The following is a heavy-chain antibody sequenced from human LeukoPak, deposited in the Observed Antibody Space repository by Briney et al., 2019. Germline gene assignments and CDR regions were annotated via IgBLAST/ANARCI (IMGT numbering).Heavy chain of an antibody. V-gene: IGHV3-23*01. Sequence: GGSLRLSCAASGFTFSSYAMSWVRQAPGKGLEWVSAISGSGGSTYYADSVKGRFTISRDNSKNTLYLQMNSLRAEDTAVYYCAKDVNLWFGELYGNWGQGTLVTVSS. CDR3: AKDVNLWFGELYGN. CDR2: ISGSGGST. J-gene: IGHJ4*02. CDR1: GFTFSSYA. D-gene: IGHD3-10*01.